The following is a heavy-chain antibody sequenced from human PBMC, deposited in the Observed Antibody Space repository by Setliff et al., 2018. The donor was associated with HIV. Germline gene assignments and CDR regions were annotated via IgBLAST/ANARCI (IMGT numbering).Heavy chain of an antibody. V-gene: IGHV3-48*03. CDR2: ISSSGETI. CDR3: AYYSSGSFYLGYYYYHGMDV. Sequence: QPGGSLRLSCAASGFRINNYDMNWVRQAPGKGLEWISHISSSGETIYYADSGRGRFTISRDNAENSLYLQMISLRAEDTAVYYCAYYSSGSFYLGYYYYHGMDVWGQGTTVTVSS. CDR1: GFRINNYD. D-gene: IGHD3-10*01. J-gene: IGHJ6*02.